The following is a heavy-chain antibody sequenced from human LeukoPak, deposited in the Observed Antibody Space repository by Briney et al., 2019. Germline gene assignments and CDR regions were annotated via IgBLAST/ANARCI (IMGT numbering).Heavy chain of an antibody. Sequence: PSETLSLTCTVSGGSISSSSYYWGWIRQPPGKGLEWIGSIYYSGSTYYNPSLKSRVTISVDTSKNQFSLKLSSVTAADTAVYYCARDRGSSSFGYWGQGTLVTVSS. V-gene: IGHV4-39*07. D-gene: IGHD6-13*01. CDR3: ARDRGSSSFGY. CDR1: GGSISSSSYY. J-gene: IGHJ4*02. CDR2: IYYSGST.